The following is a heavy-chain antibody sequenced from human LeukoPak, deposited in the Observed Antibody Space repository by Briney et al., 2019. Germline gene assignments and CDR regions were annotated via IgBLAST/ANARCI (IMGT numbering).Heavy chain of an antibody. CDR3: ARAPTTPSYYFDY. CDR1: GFTFSSYA. CDR2: ISYDGSNK. J-gene: IGHJ4*02. Sequence: GGSLRLSCAASGFTFSSYAMHWVRQAPGKGLEWVAVISYDGSNKYYADSVKGRFTISRDNSKNTLYLQMNSLRAEDTAVYYCARAPTTPSYYFDYWGQGTLVTVST. D-gene: IGHD4-17*01. V-gene: IGHV3-30-3*01.